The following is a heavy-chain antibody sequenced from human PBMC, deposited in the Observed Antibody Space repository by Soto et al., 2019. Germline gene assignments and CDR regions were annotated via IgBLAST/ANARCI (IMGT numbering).Heavy chain of an antibody. D-gene: IGHD2-2*01. CDR3: ARKPKDIVVVPAAFADYDYGMDV. Sequence: GASLHFSWKASGGTFRRYAISWVRHPPEHGLEWMGGHIPIFSTANYAQKYQGRVTITADESTSTDYMVLSSLRCEDTAVYYCARKPKDIVVVPAAFADYDYGMDVWGEGTTVTVSS. CDR2: HIPIFSTA. V-gene: IGHV1-69*01. CDR1: GGTFRRYA. J-gene: IGHJ6*04.